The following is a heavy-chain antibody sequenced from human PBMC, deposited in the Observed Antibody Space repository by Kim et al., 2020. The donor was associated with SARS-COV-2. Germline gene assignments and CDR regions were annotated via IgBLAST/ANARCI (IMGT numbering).Heavy chain of an antibody. J-gene: IGHJ4*02. D-gene: IGHD2-21*01. CDR1: GFTFSAYF. V-gene: IGHV3-7*03. CDR2: IKQDGSEK. CDR3: YCGVKGY. Sequence: GGSLRLSCAASGFTFSAYFMSWVRQAPGKGLEWVAYIKQDGSEKNYAGSVKGRFTISRDNAKNSLYLQMNSLRAEDTAVYYCYCGVKGYLGQETLVTVSS.